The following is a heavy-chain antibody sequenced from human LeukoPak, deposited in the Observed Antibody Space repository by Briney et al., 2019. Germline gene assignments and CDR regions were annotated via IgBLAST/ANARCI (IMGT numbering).Heavy chain of an antibody. D-gene: IGHD6-13*01. V-gene: IGHV4-38-2*02. CDR2: IYPSGTT. CDR3: ARAYSSSWYFNWFDP. Sequence: PSETLSLTCTVSGYSISSGYYWGWIRQPPGKGLEWIGNIYPSGTTYYNPSLKTRVTISVDTSKNQFSQKLSSVTAAVTAVYFCARAYSSSWYFNWFDPWGQGTLVTVSS. J-gene: IGHJ5*02. CDR1: GYSISSGYY.